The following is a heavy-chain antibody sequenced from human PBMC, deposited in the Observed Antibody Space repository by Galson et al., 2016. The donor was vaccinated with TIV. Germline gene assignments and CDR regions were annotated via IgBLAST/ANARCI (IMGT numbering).Heavy chain of an antibody. Sequence: ASGGKFSSYVISWVRQAPGQGLEWMGRIIPIFGTTKYAQKFQGRVTITADESTDTAYVELNSMTAEDTAGYYCSSATKYYDTWFDPWGQGTLVTVAS. J-gene: IGHJ5*02. CDR1: GGKFSSYV. CDR3: SSATKYYDTWFDP. V-gene: IGHV1-69*15. CDR2: IIPIFGTT. D-gene: IGHD2/OR15-2a*01.